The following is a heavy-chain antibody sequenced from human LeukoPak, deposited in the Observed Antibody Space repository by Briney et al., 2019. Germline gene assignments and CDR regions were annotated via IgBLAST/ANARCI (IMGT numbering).Heavy chain of an antibody. CDR1: GFSVSNNY. V-gene: IGHV3-53*01. CDR3: ARSFSSGWSDY. J-gene: IGHJ4*02. Sequence: GGSLRLSCAASGFSVSNNYMTSVRQAPGKGLEWVSVIYSCGDAYYADSVKGRFTISRDNSKNTLHLAMNNLRVEDTAVYYCARSFSSGWSDYWGQGTLVAVAS. D-gene: IGHD6-19*01. CDR2: IYSCGDA.